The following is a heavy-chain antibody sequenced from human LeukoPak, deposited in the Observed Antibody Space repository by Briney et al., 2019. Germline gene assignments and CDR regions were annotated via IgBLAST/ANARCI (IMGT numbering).Heavy chain of an antibody. J-gene: IGHJ4*02. D-gene: IGHD3-3*01. CDR3: ARDFWSGYYRGGFDY. V-gene: IGHV4-30-2*01. CDR1: GGSISSGGYY. Sequence: PSQTLSLTCTVSGGSISSGGYYWSWIRQPPGKGLEWIGYIYHSGSTYYNPSLKSRVTISVDRSKNQFSLKLSSVTAADTAVYYCARDFWSGYYRGGFDYWGQGTLVTVSS. CDR2: IYHSGST.